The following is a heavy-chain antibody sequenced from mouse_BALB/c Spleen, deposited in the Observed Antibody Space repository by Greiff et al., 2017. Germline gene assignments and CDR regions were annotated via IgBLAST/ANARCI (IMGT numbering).Heavy chain of an antibody. J-gene: IGHJ2*01. CDR2: IYPGNSDT. Sequence: VQLQQSGTVLARPGASVKMSCKASGYSFTSYWMHWVKQRPGQGLEWIGAIYPGNSDTSYNQKFKGKAKLTAVTSASTAYMELSSLTNEDSAVYSCNYGSSPLYFDYWGQGTTLTVSS. CDR3: NYGSSPLYFDY. CDR1: GYSFTSYW. V-gene: IGHV1-5*01. D-gene: IGHD1-1*01.